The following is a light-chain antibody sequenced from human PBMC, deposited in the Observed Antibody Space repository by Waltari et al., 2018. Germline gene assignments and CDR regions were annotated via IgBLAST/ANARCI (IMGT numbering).Light chain of an antibody. V-gene: IGKV1-33*01. CDR2: DAS. CDR1: QDINNF. CDR3: QQFDTLPPS. Sequence: DIQMPQSPSSLSASVGDRVTITCQARQDINNFLNWYQQKPGRAPSPLIYDASNLETGVPSRFSGSGSGTHFTLTISSLQTEDSATYYCQQFDTLPPSFGGGTKVEI. J-gene: IGKJ4*01.